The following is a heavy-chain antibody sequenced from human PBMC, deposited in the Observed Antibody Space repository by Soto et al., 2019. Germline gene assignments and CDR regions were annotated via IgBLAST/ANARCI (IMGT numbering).Heavy chain of an antibody. CDR2: IYYSGST. Sequence: QVQLQESGPGLVKPSETLSLTCTVSGGSVSSGSYYWSWIRQPPGKGLEWIGYIYYSGSTNYNPSLKSRVTISVDTSKNQLSLKLSSVTAADTAVYYCARAGLPAAMYNWFDPWGQGTLVTVSS. V-gene: IGHV4-61*01. J-gene: IGHJ5*02. D-gene: IGHD2-2*01. CDR1: GGSVSSGSYY. CDR3: ARAGLPAAMYNWFDP.